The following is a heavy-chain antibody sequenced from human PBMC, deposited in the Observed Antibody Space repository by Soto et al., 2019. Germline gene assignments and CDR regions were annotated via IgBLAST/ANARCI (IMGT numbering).Heavy chain of an antibody. J-gene: IGHJ5*02. D-gene: IGHD3-16*02. V-gene: IGHV1-18*01. CDR1: GYTFTTYG. CDR3: ARDPPGYPNFFGP. CDR2: ISGYNGNT. Sequence: QVQLVQSGAEVKKPGASVKVSCETSGYTFTTYGLSWVRQAPGQGLEWMGWISGYNGNTNYAQKLQGRVTVTADTSTSTAHMQLRSLTTDDTAVYYCARDPPGYPNFFGPWGQGTPVTVSS.